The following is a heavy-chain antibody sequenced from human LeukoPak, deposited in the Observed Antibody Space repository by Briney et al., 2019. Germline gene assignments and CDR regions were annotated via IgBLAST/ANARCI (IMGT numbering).Heavy chain of an antibody. V-gene: IGHV5-51*01. J-gene: IGHJ4*02. CDR3: ARFKQQLVRAFYFDY. Sequence: GESLKISCKGSGYSFTSYWIGWVRPMPGKGLEWMGIIYPGDSDTRYSPSFQGQVTISADKSISTAYLQWSSLKASDTAMYYCARFKQQLVRAFYFDYWGQGTLVTVSS. D-gene: IGHD6-13*01. CDR1: GYSFTSYW. CDR2: IYPGDSDT.